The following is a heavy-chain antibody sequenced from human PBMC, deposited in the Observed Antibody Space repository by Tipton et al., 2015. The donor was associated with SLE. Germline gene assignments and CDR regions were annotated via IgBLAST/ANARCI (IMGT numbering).Heavy chain of an antibody. CDR3: ARRCGMGLYR. CDR1: GDSFTNDAHY. D-gene: IGHD3-3*01. Sequence: TLSLTCTVSGDSFTNDAHYWGWIRQTAGKGLEWIGYMYHSGSSYYNPSLKSRVTISVDTPKNTLSLRLNSVTAADTAVYYCARRCGMGLYRWGQGTLVTVSS. V-gene: IGHV4-61*10. CDR2: MYHSGSS. J-gene: IGHJ4*02.